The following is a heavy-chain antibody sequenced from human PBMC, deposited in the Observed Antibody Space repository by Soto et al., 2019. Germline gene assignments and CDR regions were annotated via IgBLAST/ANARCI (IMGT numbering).Heavy chain of an antibody. D-gene: IGHD2-15*01. V-gene: IGHV6-1*01. CDR2: TYYRSKWYH. J-gene: IGHJ5*02. Sequence: QVQLQQSGPGLVKPSQTLSLTCAISGDSVSSNSAAWNWIRQSPSRGLEWLGRTYYRSKWYHDYAVSVKSRISINPRTSKNQFPLQLNSVTPEDTAVYYCAREDIVVVLAAPRSWFDPWGQGTLVTVAS. CDR3: AREDIVVVLAAPRSWFDP. CDR1: GDSVSSNSAA.